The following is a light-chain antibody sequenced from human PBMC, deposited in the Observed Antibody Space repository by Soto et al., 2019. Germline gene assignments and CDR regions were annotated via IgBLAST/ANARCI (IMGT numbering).Light chain of an antibody. Sequence: QSVLTQPASVSGSPGQSITISCTGTSSDVGGYNYVSWYQQHPGKAPKLMICDVSNRPSGVSNRFSGSKSGNTASLTISGLQAEDEADYYCSSYTSSSTLDVFGTGTKVTVL. J-gene: IGLJ1*01. CDR3: SSYTSSSTLDV. V-gene: IGLV2-14*01. CDR1: SSDVGGYNY. CDR2: DVS.